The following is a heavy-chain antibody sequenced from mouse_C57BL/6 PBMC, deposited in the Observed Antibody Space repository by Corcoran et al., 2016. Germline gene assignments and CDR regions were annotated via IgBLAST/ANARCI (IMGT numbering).Heavy chain of an antibody. CDR3: GRRGPLLWGNFDV. J-gene: IGHJ1*03. V-gene: IGHV9-3*01. D-gene: IGHD2-1*01. CDR2: INTYSGVP. Sequence: QIQLVQSGPELKKPGETVKISCKASGYTFTTYGMSWVKQAPGKGLKWMGWINTYSGVPTYADDFKGRFAFSLETSASTAYLQINNLKNEDTATYFCGRRGPLLWGNFDVWGTGTTVTVSS. CDR1: GYTFTTYG.